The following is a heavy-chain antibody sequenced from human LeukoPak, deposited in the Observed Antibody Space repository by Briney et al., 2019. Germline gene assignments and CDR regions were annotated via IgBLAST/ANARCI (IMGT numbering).Heavy chain of an antibody. CDR2: ISGSGGST. CDR1: GFTFSSYA. J-gene: IGHJ4*02. D-gene: IGHD6-19*01. CDR3: AKLIAVAGIDY. V-gene: IGHV3-23*01. Sequence: GGSLRLSCAASGFTFSSYAMSWVRQDRGKGLEWVSAISGSGGSTYYADSVKGRFTISRDNSKNTLYLQMNSLRAEDTAVYYCAKLIAVAGIDYWGQGTLVTVSS.